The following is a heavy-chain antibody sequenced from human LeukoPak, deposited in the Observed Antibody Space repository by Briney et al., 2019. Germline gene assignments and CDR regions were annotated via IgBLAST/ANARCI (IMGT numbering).Heavy chain of an antibody. J-gene: IGHJ3*02. D-gene: IGHD5-12*01. CDR2: ISNTTTYT. CDR3: ARVGGYSGYGEDAFDI. V-gene: IGHV3-11*06. Sequence: PGGSLRLTCAASGFAFSYYYMSWIRQAPGKGLEWVSYISNTTTYTNYADSVKGRFTISRDNAKNSLYLQMDSLRAEDTAVYYCARVGGYSGYGEDAFDIWGQGTMVTVSS. CDR1: GFAFSYYY.